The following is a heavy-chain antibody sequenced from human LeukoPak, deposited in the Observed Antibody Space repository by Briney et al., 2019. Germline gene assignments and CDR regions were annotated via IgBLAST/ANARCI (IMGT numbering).Heavy chain of an antibody. CDR2: IDASGGAT. V-gene: IGHV3-23*01. Sequence: PGESLRLSCAASGFTFSNYAMSWVRQAPGKGLGWVSSIDASGGATYYADSVKGRFTISRDNSKNTFYLQMNSLRAEDTAVYSCSKGSGSGWYGWFAPWGQGTLVTVSS. J-gene: IGHJ5*02. CDR1: GFTFSNYA. CDR3: SKGSGSGWYGWFAP. D-gene: IGHD6-19*01.